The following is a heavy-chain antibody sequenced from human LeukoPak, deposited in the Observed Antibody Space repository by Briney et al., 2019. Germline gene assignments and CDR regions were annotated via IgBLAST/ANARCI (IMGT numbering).Heavy chain of an antibody. V-gene: IGHV4-59*01. CDR3: ASLGWGGSSGYYHDY. CDR1: GGSFSGYY. D-gene: IGHD3-22*01. Sequence: SETLSLTCAVCGGSFSGYYWSWIRQPPGKGLEWIGYIYYGGSTNYNPSLKSRVTISVDTSKNQFSLKLSSVTAADTAVYYCASLGWGGSSGYYHDYWGQGTLVTVSS. CDR2: IYYGGST. J-gene: IGHJ4*02.